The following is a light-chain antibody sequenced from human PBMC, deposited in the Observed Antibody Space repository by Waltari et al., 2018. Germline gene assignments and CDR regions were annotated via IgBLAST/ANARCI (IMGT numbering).Light chain of an antibody. Sequence: DIFLTQSPGTLSLSPGEGATLSCRASQSISRFLAWYQQKPGQAPRLLIYDASTRATGIPDRFSGSGSGTDCSLTISRLEPEDFAVYDCQKYGTLPATFGQGTKVEIK. CDR2: DAS. J-gene: IGKJ1*01. V-gene: IGKV3-20*01. CDR1: QSISRF. CDR3: QKYGTLPAT.